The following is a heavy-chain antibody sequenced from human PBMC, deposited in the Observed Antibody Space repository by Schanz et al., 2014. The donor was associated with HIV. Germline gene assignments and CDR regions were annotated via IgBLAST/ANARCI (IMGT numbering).Heavy chain of an antibody. CDR2: IWYDGSNK. V-gene: IGHV3-33*01. Sequence: QVQLVESGGRVVQPGRSLRLSCAASGFTFSTYGMHWVRQAPGKGLEWVAVIWYDGSNKYYADSVKGRFTISRDNSKNTVYLQMNSLRVEDTAVYYCARPFRSGWFEGIRNDAFDIWGQGTMVTVSS. J-gene: IGHJ3*02. D-gene: IGHD6-19*01. CDR3: ARPFRSGWFEGIRNDAFDI. CDR1: GFTFSTYG.